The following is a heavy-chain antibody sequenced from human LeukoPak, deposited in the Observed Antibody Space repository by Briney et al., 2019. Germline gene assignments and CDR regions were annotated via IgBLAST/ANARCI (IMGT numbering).Heavy chain of an antibody. Sequence: ASVKASCKASGYTFTGYYMHWVRQAPGQGLEWMGWIKPNSGGTNYAQKFQGRVTMTRDTSISTAYMELSRLRSDDTAVYYCARKGMIVVAYDYWGQGTLVTVSS. CDR2: IKPNSGGT. V-gene: IGHV1-2*02. J-gene: IGHJ4*02. CDR3: ARKGMIVVAYDY. CDR1: GYTFTGYY. D-gene: IGHD3-22*01.